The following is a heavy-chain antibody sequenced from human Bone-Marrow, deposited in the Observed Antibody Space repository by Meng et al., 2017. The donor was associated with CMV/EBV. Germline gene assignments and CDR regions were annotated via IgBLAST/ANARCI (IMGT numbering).Heavy chain of an antibody. D-gene: IGHD3-3*01. J-gene: IGHJ6*02. CDR2: IIPIFGTA. CDR3: ARHLLRITSFGVVNHAYYYYGMDV. CDR1: GGTFSSYA. V-gene: IGHV1-69*05. Sequence: SVKVSCKASGGTFSSYAISWVRQAPGQGLEWMGGIIPIFGTANYAQKFQGRVTITTDESTSTAYMELSSLRSEDTAVYYCARHLLRITSFGVVNHAYYYYGMDVWGQGTTVTVSS.